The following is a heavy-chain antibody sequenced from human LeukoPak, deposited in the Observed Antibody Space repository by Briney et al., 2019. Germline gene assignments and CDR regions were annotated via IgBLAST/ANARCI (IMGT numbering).Heavy chain of an antibody. Sequence: PGGSLRLSCAASGFXFSRYAINWVRQAPEKGLEWVSAISGSGGSTYYADSVKGRFTISRDNSKNTLYLQMNSLRAEDTAVYYCAHISSSWPDYWGQGTLVTVSS. CDR3: AHISSSWPDY. CDR2: ISGSGGST. J-gene: IGHJ4*02. CDR1: GFXFSRYA. D-gene: IGHD6-13*01. V-gene: IGHV3-23*01.